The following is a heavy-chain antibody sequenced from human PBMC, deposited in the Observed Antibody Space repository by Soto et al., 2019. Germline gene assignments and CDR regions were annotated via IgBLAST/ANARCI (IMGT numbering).Heavy chain of an antibody. D-gene: IGHD7-27*01. J-gene: IGHJ6*02. CDR2: VIPIFGTA. V-gene: IGHV1-69*12. CDR1: GGTFSSYA. CDR3: ARGLTGPVSYYYGMDV. Sequence: QVQLVQSGAEVKKPGSSVKVSCKASGGTFSSYAISWVRQAPGQGLEWMGGVIPIFGTANYAQKFQGRVTITAEESRSTAYLELSSLRSEDTAVYYCARGLTGPVSYYYGMDVWGQGTTVTVSS.